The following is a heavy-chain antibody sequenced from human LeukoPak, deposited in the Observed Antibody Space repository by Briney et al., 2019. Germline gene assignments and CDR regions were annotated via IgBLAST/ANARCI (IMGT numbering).Heavy chain of an antibody. CDR2: INTNTGNP. D-gene: IGHD6-19*01. CDR3: ARSPLGSGWFFSYYYMDV. Sequence: ASVKVSCKASGYTFTSYAMNWVRQAPGQGLEWMGWINTNTGNPTYAQGFTGRFVFSLDTSVSTAYLQISSLKAEDTAVYYCARSPLGSGWFFSYYYMDVWGKGTTVTVSS. CDR1: GYTFTSYA. V-gene: IGHV7-4-1*02. J-gene: IGHJ6*03.